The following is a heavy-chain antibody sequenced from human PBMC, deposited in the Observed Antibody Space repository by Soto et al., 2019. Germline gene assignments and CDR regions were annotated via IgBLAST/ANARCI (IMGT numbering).Heavy chain of an antibody. J-gene: IGHJ4*02. CDR1: GFTFSRFA. Sequence: EVQMLESGGGLVQPGGSLRLSCVASGFTFSRFAMSWVRQAPGMGLEWVSGITNSGGSTYYADSVKGRFTISRDNAKNTLYLQMSSLRAEDTALYYCSSSSPASDYWGQGTLVTVSS. D-gene: IGHD3-10*01. CDR3: SSSSPASDY. V-gene: IGHV3-23*01. CDR2: ITNSGGST.